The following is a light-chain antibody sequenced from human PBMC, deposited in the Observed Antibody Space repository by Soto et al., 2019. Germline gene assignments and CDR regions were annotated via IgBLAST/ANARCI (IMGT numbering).Light chain of an antibody. CDR2: GAF. Sequence: EIVLTQSPGTLSLSPVERATLSCRASQSVSSSYLAWYQQKPGQAPRLLIYGAFRRATGTPDRFSGSGSGTDFTLTISRLESEDFAVYYCQHYGSSPQTCGQGSKVDIK. J-gene: IGKJ2*01. CDR3: QHYGSSPQT. CDR1: QSVSSSY. V-gene: IGKV3-20*01.